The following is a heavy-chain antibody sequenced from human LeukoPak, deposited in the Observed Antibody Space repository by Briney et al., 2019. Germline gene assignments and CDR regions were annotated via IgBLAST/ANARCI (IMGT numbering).Heavy chain of an antibody. CDR1: GYTLTELS. J-gene: IGHJ5*02. D-gene: IGHD6-13*01. CDR3: AAVLVRYPRVTLNNWFDP. V-gene: IGHV1-24*01. CDR2: FDPEDGET. Sequence: ASVKVSCKVSGYTLTELSMHWVRQAPGKGLEWTGGFDPEDGETIYAQKFQGRVTMTEDTSTDTAYMELSSLRSEDTAVYYCAAVLVRYPRVTLNNWFDPWGQGTLVTVSS.